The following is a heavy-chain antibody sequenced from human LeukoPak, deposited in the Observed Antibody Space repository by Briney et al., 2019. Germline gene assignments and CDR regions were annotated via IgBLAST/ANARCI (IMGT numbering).Heavy chain of an antibody. CDR2: ISSSSSTI. CDR1: GFTFSSYS. J-gene: IGHJ6*02. D-gene: IGHD2-15*01. CDR3: ARRTSLGYCSGGSCYEFGYYYYYVMDV. Sequence: GGSLRLSCAASGFTFSSYSMNWVRQAPGKGLEWVSYISSSSSTIYYADSVKGRFTISRDNAKNSLYLQMNSLRAEDTAVYYCARRTSLGYCSGGSCYEFGYYYYYVMDVWDQGTTVTVSS. V-gene: IGHV3-48*01.